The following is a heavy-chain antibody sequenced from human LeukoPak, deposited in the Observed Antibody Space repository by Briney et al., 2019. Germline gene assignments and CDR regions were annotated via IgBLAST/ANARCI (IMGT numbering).Heavy chain of an antibody. CDR3: ARRSDSGSDDGEDYFDY. CDR1: GGSINSGTFY. V-gene: IGHV4-39*01. J-gene: IGHJ4*02. CDR2: MYYDGSS. Sequence: PSETLSLTCTVSGGSINSGTFYWGWIRQSPGKGLEWIGSMYYDGSSYYNPSLKSRVTTSVDTSKNQFSLKLTSVTAADTAVYFCARRSDSGSDDGEDYFDYWGQGTLVTVSS. D-gene: IGHD1-26*01.